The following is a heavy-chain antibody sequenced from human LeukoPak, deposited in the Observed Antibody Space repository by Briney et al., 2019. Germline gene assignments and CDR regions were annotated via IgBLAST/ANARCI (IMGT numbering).Heavy chain of an antibody. CDR1: GFTFSNAW. CDR3: TTTSIAVAGPFDY. Sequence: PGGSLRLSCAASGFTFSNAWMSWVRQAPGKGREWVGRIKSKTDGGTTDYAAPVKGRFTISRDDSKNTLYLQMNSLKTEDTAVYYCTTTSIAVAGPFDYWGQGTLVTVSS. D-gene: IGHD6-19*01. CDR2: IKSKTDGGTT. V-gene: IGHV3-15*01. J-gene: IGHJ4*02.